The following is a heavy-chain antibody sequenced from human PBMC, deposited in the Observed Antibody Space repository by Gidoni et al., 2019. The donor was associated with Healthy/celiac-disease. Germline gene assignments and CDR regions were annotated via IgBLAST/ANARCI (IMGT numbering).Heavy chain of an antibody. D-gene: IGHD3-22*01. V-gene: IGHV4-61*02. J-gene: IGHJ4*02. CDR2: ISTSGST. Sequence: QVQLQESGPGLVKPSQTLSLTCTVPGGSISSGSYYWSWIRQPAGKGLEWIGRISTSGSTNYNPSLKSRVTISVDTSKNQFSLKLSSVTAADTAVYYCARGLRSSGYYYTPPDYWGQGTLVTVSS. CDR1: GGSISSGSYY. CDR3: ARGLRSSGYYYTPPDY.